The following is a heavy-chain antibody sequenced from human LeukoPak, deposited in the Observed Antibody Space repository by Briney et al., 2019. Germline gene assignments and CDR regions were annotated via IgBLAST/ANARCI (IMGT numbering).Heavy chain of an antibody. CDR1: GFTFSSYG. CDR3: AKDRGYGSGSYLVNN. J-gene: IGHJ4*02. V-gene: IGHV3-30*18. Sequence: GRSLRLSCAASGFTFSSYGMHWVRQAPGKGLEWVAVISYDGSNKYYADSVKGRFTTSRDNSKNTLYLQMNGLRAEDTAVYYCAKDRGYGSGSYLVNNWGQGTLVTVSS. D-gene: IGHD3-10*01. CDR2: ISYDGSNK.